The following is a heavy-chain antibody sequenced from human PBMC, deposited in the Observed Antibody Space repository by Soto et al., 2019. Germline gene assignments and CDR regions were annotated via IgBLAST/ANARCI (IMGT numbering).Heavy chain of an antibody. D-gene: IGHD5-12*01. J-gene: IGHJ4*02. Sequence: VQLVQSGAEVKKPGASVRISCTASGISYTTYAIYWVRQAPGQGLEWMGWINAGNGDTRYSQRFQGRVTLTRDTSATTTYMDLSSLRSEDTSIYYCARAISGYVTWGQGTLVTVSS. V-gene: IGHV1-3*01. CDR2: INAGNGDT. CDR3: ARAISGYVT. CDR1: GISYTTYA.